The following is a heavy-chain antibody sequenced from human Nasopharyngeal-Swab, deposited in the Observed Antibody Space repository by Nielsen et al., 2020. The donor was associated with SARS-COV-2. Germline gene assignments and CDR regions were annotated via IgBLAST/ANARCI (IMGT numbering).Heavy chain of an antibody. D-gene: IGHD3-22*01. J-gene: IGHJ6*03. CDR3: ASMRDSSGYYYYYYYMDV. V-gene: IGHV4-34*01. CDR2: INHRGST. CDR1: GGSFSGYY. Sequence: SETLSLTCAVYGGSFSGYYWSWIRQPPGKGLEWIGEINHRGSTNCNPSLKSRVTISVDTSKNQFSLKLSSVTAADTAVYYCASMRDSSGYYYYYYYMDVWGKGTTVTVSS.